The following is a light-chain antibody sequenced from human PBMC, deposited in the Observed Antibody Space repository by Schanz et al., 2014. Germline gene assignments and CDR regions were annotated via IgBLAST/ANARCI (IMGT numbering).Light chain of an antibody. V-gene: IGKV3-20*01. CDR2: GAS. CDR1: QGVRTN. CDR3: QQYGSSPYT. J-gene: IGKJ2*01. Sequence: EIVMTQSPATLSVSPGERVTLSCRASQGVRTNLAWYQQRFGQPPRLLIYGASRRAPGIPDRFSGSGSGTDFTLTISRLEPEDSAVYYCQQYGSSPYTFGQGTKLEIK.